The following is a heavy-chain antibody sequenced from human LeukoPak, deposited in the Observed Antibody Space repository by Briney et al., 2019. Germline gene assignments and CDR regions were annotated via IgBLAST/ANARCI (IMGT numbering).Heavy chain of an antibody. CDR1: GFTFSSYA. D-gene: IGHD1-26*01. CDR3: ARNPTVGANGGY. Sequence: GGSLRLSCAASGFTFSSYAMSWVRQAPGKGLEWVSAISGSGGSTYYADSVKGRFTISRDNSKNTLYLQMNSLRAEDTAVNYCARNPTVGANGGYWGQGTLVTVSS. V-gene: IGHV3-23*01. J-gene: IGHJ4*02. CDR2: ISGSGGST.